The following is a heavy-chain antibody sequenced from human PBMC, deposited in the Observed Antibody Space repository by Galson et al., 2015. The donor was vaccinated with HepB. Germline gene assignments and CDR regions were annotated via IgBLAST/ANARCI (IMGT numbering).Heavy chain of an antibody. CDR1: GFTFSSYS. CDR2: ISSSSSYI. J-gene: IGHJ4*02. CDR3: TTESGYDSRDPDY. Sequence: SLRLSCAASGFTFSSYSMNWVRQAPGKGLEWVSSISSSSSYIYYADSVKGRFTISRDNAKNSLYLQMNSLRAEDTAVYYCTTESGYDSRDPDYWGQGTLVTVSS. D-gene: IGHD5-12*01. V-gene: IGHV3-21*01.